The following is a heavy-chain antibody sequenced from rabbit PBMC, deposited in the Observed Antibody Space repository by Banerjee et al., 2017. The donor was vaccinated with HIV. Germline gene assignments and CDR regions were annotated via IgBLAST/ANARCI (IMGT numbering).Heavy chain of an antibody. J-gene: IGHJ4*01. CDR1: GIDFSSYYY. Sequence: QEQLVESGGDLVKPGASLTLTCTASGIDFSSYYYMCWVRQAPGKGLEWVACIRTNLGRTWYASWVNGRFTISKTSSTTVTLQMTSLTAADTATYFCARDVVDWWYFNLWGPGTLVTVS. D-gene: IGHD1-1*01. CDR2: IRTNLGRT. V-gene: IGHV1S45*01. CDR3: ARDVVDWWYFNL.